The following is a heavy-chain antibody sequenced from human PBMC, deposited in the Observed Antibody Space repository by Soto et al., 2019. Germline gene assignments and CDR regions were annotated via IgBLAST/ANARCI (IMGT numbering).Heavy chain of an antibody. D-gene: IGHD3-10*01. Sequence: PGGSLRLSFEASGFTFSDHSMDWVRQAPGKGLEWVSSISSSSSYIYYADSVKGRFTISRDNAKNSLYLQMNSLRAEDTAVYYCASLYYYGSGSYYNLRPYWGQGTLVTVSS. J-gene: IGHJ4*02. CDR3: ASLYYYGSGSYYNLRPY. CDR1: GFTFSDHS. V-gene: IGHV3-21*01. CDR2: ISSSSSYI.